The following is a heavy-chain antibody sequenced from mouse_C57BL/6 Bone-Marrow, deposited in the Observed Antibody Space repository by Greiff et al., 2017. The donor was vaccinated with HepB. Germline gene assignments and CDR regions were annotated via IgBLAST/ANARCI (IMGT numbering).Heavy chain of an antibody. CDR1: GFTFSDYY. Sequence: EVNVVESGGGLVQPGGSLKLSCAASGFTFSDYYMYWVRQTPEKRLEWVAYISNGGGSTYYPDTVKGRFTISRDNAKNTLYLQMSRLKSEDTAMYYCARSFYYGYAWFAYWGQGTLVTVSA. J-gene: IGHJ3*01. D-gene: IGHD2-2*01. CDR3: ARSFYYGYAWFAY. CDR2: ISNGGGST. V-gene: IGHV5-12*01.